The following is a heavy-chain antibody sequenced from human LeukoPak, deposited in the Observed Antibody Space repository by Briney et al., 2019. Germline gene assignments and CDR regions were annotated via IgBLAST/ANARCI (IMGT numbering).Heavy chain of an antibody. CDR2: IYYSGST. Sequence: SETLSLTCTVSGGSISSYYWSWIRQPPGKGLEWIGYIYYSGSTNYNPSLKSRVTISVDTSKNQFSLKLSSVTAADTAVYYCAREVVPAATIDYWGQGTLVTVSS. D-gene: IGHD2-2*01. CDR1: GGSISSYY. CDR3: AREVVPAATIDY. V-gene: IGHV4-59*12. J-gene: IGHJ4*02.